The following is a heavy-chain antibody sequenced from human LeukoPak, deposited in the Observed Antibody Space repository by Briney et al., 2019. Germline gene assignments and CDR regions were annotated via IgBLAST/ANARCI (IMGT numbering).Heavy chain of an antibody. D-gene: IGHD7-27*01. Sequence: GGSPRLSCAASGFTFSNYGMDWVRQAPGKGLEWVSGIGPSGDNTYYADSVKGRFTISRDNSRNTVLLQMSSLTAEDTAVYYCGRDLNWGAFDIRGLGAMVTVSS. CDR3: GRDLNWGAFDI. CDR2: IGPSGDNT. J-gene: IGHJ3*02. CDR1: GFTFSNYG. V-gene: IGHV3-23*01.